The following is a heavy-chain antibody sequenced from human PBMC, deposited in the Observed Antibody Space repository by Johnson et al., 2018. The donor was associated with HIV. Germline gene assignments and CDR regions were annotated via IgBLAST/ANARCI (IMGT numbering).Heavy chain of an antibody. Sequence: QVQLVESGGGLVQPGGSLRLSCAASGFTFSDYYMTWIRQAPGKGLEWVSYISSSGSTMYYADSVKGRFTISRDNAKNSLYLQMNSLRAEDTAVYHCARGSRYTYDNDDVYLLQAFDIWGQGTMVTVSS. D-gene: IGHD3-16*01. CDR1: GFTFSDYY. J-gene: IGHJ3*02. V-gene: IGHV3-11*04. CDR2: ISSSGSTM. CDR3: ARGSRYTYDNDDVYLLQAFDI.